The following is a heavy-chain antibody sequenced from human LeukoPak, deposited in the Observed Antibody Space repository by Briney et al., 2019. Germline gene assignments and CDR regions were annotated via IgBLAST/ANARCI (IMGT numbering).Heavy chain of an antibody. CDR2: ISGSGGST. D-gene: IGHD5-18*01. V-gene: IGHV3-23*01. J-gene: IGHJ6*03. Sequence: LAGGSLRLSCAASGFTFSSYAMSWVRQAPGKGLEWVSAISGSGGSTYYADSVKGRFTISRDNSKNTLYLQMNSLRAEDTAVYYCAKGGDTAMYYYYYMGVWGKGTTVTVSS. CDR1: GFTFSSYA. CDR3: AKGGDTAMYYYYYMGV.